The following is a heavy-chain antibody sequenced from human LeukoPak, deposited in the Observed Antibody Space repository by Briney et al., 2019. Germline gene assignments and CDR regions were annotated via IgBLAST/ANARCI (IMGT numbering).Heavy chain of an antibody. D-gene: IGHD6-13*01. J-gene: IGHJ4*02. V-gene: IGHV4-30-2*01. CDR2: IYHSGST. CDR3: ARDSLYSSSWYLDY. CDR1: GGSLSSGGYY. Sequence: PSQTLSLTCTVSGGSLSSGGYYWSWIRQPPGKGLEWIGYIYHSGSTYYNPSLKSRVTISVDRSKNQFSLKLSSVTAADTAVYYCARDSLYSSSWYLDYWGQGTLVTVSS.